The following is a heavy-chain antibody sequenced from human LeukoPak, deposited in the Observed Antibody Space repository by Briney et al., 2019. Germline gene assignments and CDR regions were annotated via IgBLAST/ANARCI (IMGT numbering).Heavy chain of an antibody. CDR1: GGSISSSSYY. Sequence: PSETLSLTCTVSGGSISSSSYYWGWIRQPPGKGLEWIGSIYYSGSTYYNPSLKSRVTISVDTSKNQFSLKLSSVTAADTAVYYCARDVSYYGMDVWGQGTTVTVSS. J-gene: IGHJ6*02. CDR2: IYYSGST. CDR3: ARDVSYYGMDV. V-gene: IGHV4-39*07.